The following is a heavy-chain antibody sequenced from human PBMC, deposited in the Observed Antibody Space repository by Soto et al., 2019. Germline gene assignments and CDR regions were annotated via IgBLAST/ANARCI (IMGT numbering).Heavy chain of an antibody. Sequence: GESLKISCTGVGYSLTSYWIGWVRQMPGKGLEWMGIIYPGDSDTRYSPSFQGQVTISADKSITTAYLQWSSLKASDTAMYYCARGYCTTTICDPWFDTWGQGTLVTVSS. CDR1: GYSLTSYW. CDR3: ARGYCTTTICDPWFDT. V-gene: IGHV5-51*01. CDR2: IYPGDSDT. D-gene: IGHD2-2*01. J-gene: IGHJ5*02.